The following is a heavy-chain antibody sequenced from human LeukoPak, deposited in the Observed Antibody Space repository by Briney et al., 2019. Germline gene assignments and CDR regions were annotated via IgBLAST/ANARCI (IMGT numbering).Heavy chain of an antibody. V-gene: IGHV3-66*03. Sequence: GGSLRFSCTVSGFTVSCYSMSLGRLAAGKGLEWVSFIYSDNTHYSDSVKGRFTISRDNSKNTLYLQMNSLRAEDTAVYYCAKDKGQWLDCFDYWGQGTLVTVSS. CDR3: AKDKGQWLDCFDY. CDR1: GFTVSCYS. D-gene: IGHD5-12*01. CDR2: IYSDNT. J-gene: IGHJ4*02.